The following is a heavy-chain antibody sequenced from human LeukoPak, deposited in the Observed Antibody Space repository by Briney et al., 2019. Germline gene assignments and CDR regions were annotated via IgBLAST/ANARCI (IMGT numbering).Heavy chain of an antibody. Sequence: GGSLRLSCATSGFTFSSYGMHWVRQAPGKGLEWVAVIWSDGSNKYYADSVKGRFTISRDNSKNTLYLQLNSLRAEDTAVYYCAKSTVAFYYFDNWGQGTRVIVSS. V-gene: IGHV3-33*06. D-gene: IGHD4-23*01. J-gene: IGHJ4*02. CDR2: IWSDGSNK. CDR3: AKSTVAFYYFDN. CDR1: GFTFSSYG.